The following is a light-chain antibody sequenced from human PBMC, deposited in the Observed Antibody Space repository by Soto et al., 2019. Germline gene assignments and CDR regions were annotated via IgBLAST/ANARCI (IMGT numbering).Light chain of an antibody. CDR3: QSYDSSLSGSVV. CDR2: GND. CDR1: SSYIGAAYD. V-gene: IGLV1-40*01. J-gene: IGLJ2*01. Sequence: QSVLTQPPSVSGAPGQRVTISCTGDSSYIGAAYDVRWYQQLPGTAPKLLIYGNDKRPSGVPGRFSASKSGTSASLAITGLQPEDEAHYYCQSYDSSLSGSVVFGGGTQLTVL.